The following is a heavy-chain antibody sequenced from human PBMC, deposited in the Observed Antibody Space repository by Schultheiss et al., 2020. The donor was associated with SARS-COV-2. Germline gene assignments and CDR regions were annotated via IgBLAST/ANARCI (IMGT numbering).Heavy chain of an antibody. J-gene: IGHJ4*02. CDR3: ARAASSGYYDSSGYSFDY. CDR2: ISYDGSNK. CDR1: GFTFSSYA. D-gene: IGHD3-22*01. V-gene: IGHV3-30*07. Sequence: GGSLRLSCAASGFTFSSYAMHWVRQAPGKGLEWVAVISYDGSNKYYADSVKGRFTISRDNAKNSLYLQMNSLRAEDTAVYYCARAASSGYYDSSGYSFDYWGQGTLVTVSS.